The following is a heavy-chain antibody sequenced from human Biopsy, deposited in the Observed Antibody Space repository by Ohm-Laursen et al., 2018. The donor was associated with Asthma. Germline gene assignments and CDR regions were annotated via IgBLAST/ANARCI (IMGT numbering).Heavy chain of an antibody. D-gene: IGHD3-9*01. CDR1: GYTFINYA. CDR3: ARTYYDLLTGQVSDAFAM. V-gene: IGHV1-3*01. Sequence: GASVKVSCKVSGYTFINYAIHWVRQAPGQRLEWMGWINAGNGNTKYSQKFQGRVIISRDTSASTAYMDLSSLRSEDTAVYYCARTYYDLLTGQVSDAFAMWGQGTMVTVSS. CDR2: INAGNGNT. J-gene: IGHJ3*02.